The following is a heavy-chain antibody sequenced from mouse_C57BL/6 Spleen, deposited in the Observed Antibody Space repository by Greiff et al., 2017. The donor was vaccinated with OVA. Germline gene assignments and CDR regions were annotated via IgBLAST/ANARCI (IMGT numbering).Heavy chain of an antibody. CDR2: ISSGSSTI. CDR1: GFTFSDSG. V-gene: IGHV5-17*01. D-gene: IGHD2-3*01. J-gene: IGHJ4*01. CDR3: ARTDGYYDAMDY. Sequence: DVQLVESGGGLVKPGGSLKLSCAASGFTFSDSGMHWVRQAPEKGLEWVAYISSGSSTIYYADTVKGRFTISRDNAKNTLFLQMTSLRSEDTAMYYCARTDGYYDAMDYWGQGTSVTVSS.